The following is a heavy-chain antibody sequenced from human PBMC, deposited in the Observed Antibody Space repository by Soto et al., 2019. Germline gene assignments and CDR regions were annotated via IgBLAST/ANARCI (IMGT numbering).Heavy chain of an antibody. Sequence: EVQLVESGGGLVQPGGSLRLSCAASGFTFSSFWMTWVRQAPGKGLEWVANIKQAGSEKNYVDSVKGRFTISRDNAKNLVYLQMSSLRAEDTAVYYCEKSGYVFQWGQGTLVTVSS. D-gene: IGHD5-12*01. CDR3: EKSGYVFQ. V-gene: IGHV3-7*01. CDR2: IKQAGSEK. J-gene: IGHJ4*02. CDR1: GFTFSSFW.